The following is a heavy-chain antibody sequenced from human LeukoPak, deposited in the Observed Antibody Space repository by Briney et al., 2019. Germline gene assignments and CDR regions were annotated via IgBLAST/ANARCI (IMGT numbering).Heavy chain of an antibody. CDR1: GFTFSSYW. J-gene: IGHJ4*02. D-gene: IGHD6-13*01. CDR2: INSDGSST. CDR3: ASTAAGTTILGY. Sequence: PGGSLRLSCAASGFTFSSYWMHWVRQAPGKGLVWVSRINSDGSSTSYADSVKGRFTISRDNAKNTLYLQMNSLRAEDTAVYYCASTAAGTTILGYWGQGTLVTVSS. V-gene: IGHV3-74*01.